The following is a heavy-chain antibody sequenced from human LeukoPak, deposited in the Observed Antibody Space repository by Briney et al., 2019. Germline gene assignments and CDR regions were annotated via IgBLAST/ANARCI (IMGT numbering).Heavy chain of an antibody. Sequence: PGGSLRLSCAASGFTFSDYNMRWIRQAPGKGLEWVSSISRSGSTKYYADSVKGRFTISRDNSKNTLYLQMNSLRAEDTAVYYCAKVGQYGDYVYWGQGTLVTVSS. CDR2: ISRSGSTK. J-gene: IGHJ4*02. V-gene: IGHV3-11*01. D-gene: IGHD4-17*01. CDR3: AKVGQYGDYVY. CDR1: GFTFSDYN.